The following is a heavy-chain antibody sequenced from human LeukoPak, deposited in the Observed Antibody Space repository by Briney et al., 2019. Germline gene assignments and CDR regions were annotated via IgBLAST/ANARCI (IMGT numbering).Heavy chain of an antibody. D-gene: IGHD3-10*01. Sequence: SETLSLTCTVSGGSISSYYWSWIRQPPGKGLEWIGYIYYSGSTNYNPSLKSRVTISVDTSKNQFSLKLSSVTAADTAVYYCARDGEGVPIPRHMDVWGKGTTVTVSS. CDR3: ARDGEGVPIPRHMDV. CDR1: GGSISSYY. CDR2: IYYSGST. V-gene: IGHV4-59*01. J-gene: IGHJ6*03.